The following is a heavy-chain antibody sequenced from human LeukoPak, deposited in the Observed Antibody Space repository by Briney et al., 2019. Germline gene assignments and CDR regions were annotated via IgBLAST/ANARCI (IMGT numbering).Heavy chain of an antibody. CDR2: IYYSGST. CDR3: ARVRGVTAWFDP. Sequence: PSETLSLTCAVYGGSFSGYYWSWIRQPPGKGLEWIGSIYYSGSTYYNPSLKSRVTISVDTSKNQFSLKLSSVTAADTAVYYCARVRGVTAWFDPWGQGTLVTVSS. CDR1: GGSFSGYY. V-gene: IGHV4-34*01. J-gene: IGHJ5*02. D-gene: IGHD3-10*01.